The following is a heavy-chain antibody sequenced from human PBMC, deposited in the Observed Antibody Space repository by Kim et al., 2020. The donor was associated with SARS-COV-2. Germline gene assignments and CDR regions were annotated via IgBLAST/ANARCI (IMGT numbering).Heavy chain of an antibody. CDR1: GYTFTSYY. CDR2: INPSGGST. V-gene: IGHV1-46*01. J-gene: IGHJ6*02. CDR3: AGDLITPITMVRGVNRYYYYGMDV. Sequence: ASVKVSCKASGYTFTSYYMHWVRQAPGQGLEWMGIINPSGGSTSYAQKFQGRVTMTRDTSTSTVYMELSSLRSEDTAVYYCAGDLITPITMVRGVNRYYYYGMDVWGQGTTVTVSS. D-gene: IGHD3-10*01.